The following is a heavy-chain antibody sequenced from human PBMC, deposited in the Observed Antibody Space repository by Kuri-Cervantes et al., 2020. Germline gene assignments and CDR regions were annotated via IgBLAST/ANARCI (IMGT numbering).Heavy chain of an antibody. CDR1: GGSFSGYY. CDR2: IFYSGST. V-gene: IGHV4-59*12. D-gene: IGHD3-10*01. Sequence: TLSLTCAVYGGSFSGYYWSWTRQPPGKGLEWIGYIFYSGSTNYNPSLKSRVTISVDTSNFSLKLTSMTAADTAVYYCARVIDYGSGSYWDYWGQGTLVTVSS. CDR3: ARVIDYGSGSYWDY. J-gene: IGHJ4*02.